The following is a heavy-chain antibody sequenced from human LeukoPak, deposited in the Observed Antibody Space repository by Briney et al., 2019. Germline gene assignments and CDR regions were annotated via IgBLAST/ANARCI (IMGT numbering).Heavy chain of an antibody. CDR2: IGDNGGST. J-gene: IGHJ4*02. CDR1: GFTFSTFA. D-gene: IGHD4-17*01. Sequence: QPGGSLRLSCAASGFTFSTFAMSWARQAPGKGLEWVSSIGDNGGSTYYAGSVKGRFTISRDNSKNTLYLQMNSLRAEDTAVYYCASGRGDYGVYFDYWGQGTLVTVSS. CDR3: ASGRGDYGVYFDY. V-gene: IGHV3-23*01.